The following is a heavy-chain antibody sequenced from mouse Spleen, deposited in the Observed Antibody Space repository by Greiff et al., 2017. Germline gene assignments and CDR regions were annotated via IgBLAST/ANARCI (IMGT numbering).Heavy chain of an antibody. CDR3: TTRDVRGYFDY. CDR1: GFNIKDDY. D-gene: IGHD3-3*01. Sequence: EVMLVESGAELVRPGASVKLSCTASGFNIKDDYMHWVKQRPEPGLEWIGWIDPENGDTEYASKFQGKAPITADTSSNTAYLQLSSLTSEDTAVYYCTTRDVRGYFDYWGQGTTLTVSS. V-gene: IGHV14-4*01. J-gene: IGHJ2*01. CDR2: IDPENGDT.